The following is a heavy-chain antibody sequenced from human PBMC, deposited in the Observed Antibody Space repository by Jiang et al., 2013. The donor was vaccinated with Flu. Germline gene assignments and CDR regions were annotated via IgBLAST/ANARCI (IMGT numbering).Heavy chain of an antibody. Sequence: WMGWISAYNGNTNYAQKLQGRVTMTTDTSTSTAYMELRSLRSDDTAVYYCARSYDYVWGSYRYTGYYWGQGTLVTVSS. D-gene: IGHD3-16*02. J-gene: IGHJ4*02. CDR2: ISAYNGNT. CDR3: ARSYDYVWGSYRYTGYY. V-gene: IGHV1-18*01.